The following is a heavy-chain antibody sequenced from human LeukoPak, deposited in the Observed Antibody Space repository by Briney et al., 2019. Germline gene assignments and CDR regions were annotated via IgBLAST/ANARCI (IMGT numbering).Heavy chain of an antibody. J-gene: IGHJ4*02. D-gene: IGHD6-13*01. CDR1: GGSISSSSYY. CDR3: ARLDSSSWYYYYFDY. V-gene: IGHV4-39*01. CDR2: IYYSGST. Sequence: SETLSLTCTVSGGSISSSSYYWGWIRQPPGKGLEWIGSIYYSGSTYYNPSLKSRVTMSVDTSKNQFSLKLSSVTAADTAVYYCARLDSSSWYYYYFDYWGQGTLVTVSS.